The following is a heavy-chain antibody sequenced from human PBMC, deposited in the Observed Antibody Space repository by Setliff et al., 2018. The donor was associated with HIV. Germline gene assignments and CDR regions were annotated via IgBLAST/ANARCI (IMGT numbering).Heavy chain of an antibody. CDR3: ARLSGGMVPNY. CDR2: ISHTGST. V-gene: IGHV4-34*01. D-gene: IGHD3-10*01. J-gene: IGHJ4*02. Sequence: SETLSLTCAVYGGSFSAYYWSWIRQSPEMGLEWIAEISHTGSTKYNPSLGSRVTISLATSKNQILLRLSSVTAADTAVYYCARLSGGMVPNYWGQGTLVTVSS. CDR1: GGSFSAYY.